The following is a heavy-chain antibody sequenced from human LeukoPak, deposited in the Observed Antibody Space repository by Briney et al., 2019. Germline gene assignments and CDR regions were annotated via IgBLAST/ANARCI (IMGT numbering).Heavy chain of an antibody. CDR1: GGSISSTNYY. D-gene: IGHD6-19*01. Sequence: SETLSLTCTVSGGSISSTNYYWTWIRQPAGKGLEWIGRIYSLGSTNYNPSLKSQVTISVDTPKNQLSLKLNSVTAADTAVYYCARLASDFSVAGTSGGWFDPWGQGTLVTVSS. J-gene: IGHJ5*02. CDR2: IYSLGST. CDR3: ARLASDFSVAGTSGGWFDP. V-gene: IGHV4-61*02.